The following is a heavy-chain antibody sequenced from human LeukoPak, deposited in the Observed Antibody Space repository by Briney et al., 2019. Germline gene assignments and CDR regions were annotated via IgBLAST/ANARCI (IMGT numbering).Heavy chain of an antibody. V-gene: IGHV3-15*01. D-gene: IGHD3-16*01. CDR3: NRALSYYGMDV. CDR1: GFTFSNAW. J-gene: IGHJ6*02. Sequence: PGRSLRLSCAASGFTFSNAWMSWVRQAPGKGLEWVGRIISKTDGGATDYAAPVQGRVTISRDDSKTTLYLQMNSLKTEGTAVYYCNRALSYYGMDVWGQGTTVTVSS. CDR2: IISKTDGGAT.